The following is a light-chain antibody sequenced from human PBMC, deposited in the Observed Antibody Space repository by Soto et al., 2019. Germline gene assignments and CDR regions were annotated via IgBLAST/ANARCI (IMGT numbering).Light chain of an antibody. CDR3: GTWDSSLFNYV. J-gene: IGLJ1*01. CDR2: ENN. Sequence: QSVLTQPPSVSAAPGQKVTISCSGSSSNIGNNYVSWYQQLPGTAPKLLIYENNKRPSGIPDRFSGSKSGTSATLGITGLQTGDEADYYCGTWDSSLFNYVFGTGTKVTVL. CDR1: SSNIGNNY. V-gene: IGLV1-51*02.